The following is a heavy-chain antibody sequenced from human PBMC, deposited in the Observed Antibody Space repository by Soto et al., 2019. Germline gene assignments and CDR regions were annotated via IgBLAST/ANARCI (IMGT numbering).Heavy chain of an antibody. D-gene: IGHD3-10*01. Sequence: ASVKVSCKASGFTFTNSAVQWVRQARGQRLEWMGWINAGNGNTNYAQNLQGRVIITADTSTSTAYMELRSLRSDDTAIYYCTREGSAPYYYYGMDAWGQGTTVTVSS. V-gene: IGHV1-18*01. J-gene: IGHJ6*02. CDR2: INAGNGNT. CDR3: TREGSAPYYYYGMDA. CDR1: GFTFTNSA.